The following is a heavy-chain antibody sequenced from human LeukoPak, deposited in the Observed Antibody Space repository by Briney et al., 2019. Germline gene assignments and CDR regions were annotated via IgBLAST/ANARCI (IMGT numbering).Heavy chain of an antibody. CDR1: GFTFSNYG. CDR3: AKDGSVGATPDY. CDR2: ISGSGGST. J-gene: IGHJ4*02. D-gene: IGHD1-26*01. Sequence: GGTLRLSCAASGFTFSNYGMNWVRQAPGKGLEWVSAISGSGGSTYYADSVKGRFTISRDNSKNTLYLQMNSLRAEDTAVYYCAKDGSVGATPDYWGQGTLVTVSS. V-gene: IGHV3-23*01.